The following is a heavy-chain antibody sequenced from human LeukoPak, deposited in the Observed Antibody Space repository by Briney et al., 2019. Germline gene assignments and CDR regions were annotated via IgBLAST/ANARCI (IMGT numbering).Heavy chain of an antibody. J-gene: IGHJ4*02. Sequence: GGSLRLSCAASGFTFSNYAMHWVRQAPGKGLEWVAVISYDGSNKYYADSVKGRFTISRDNSKNTLYLQMNSLRAEDTAVYYCARDLDYYDSSASGLFDYWGQGTLVTVSS. D-gene: IGHD3-22*01. CDR3: ARDLDYYDSSASGLFDY. CDR1: GFTFSNYA. CDR2: ISYDGSNK. V-gene: IGHV3-30-3*01.